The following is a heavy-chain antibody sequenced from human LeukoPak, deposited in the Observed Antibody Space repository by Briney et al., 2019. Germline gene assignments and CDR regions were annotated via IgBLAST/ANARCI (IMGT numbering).Heavy chain of an antibody. D-gene: IGHD2-2*01. Sequence: PGGSLRLSCAASGFTFSSYWMHWVRQAPEKGLVWVSRISSDGSSTSYADSVKGRFTISRDNAKNTLYLQMNSLRDEDTAVYYCVRYCSSTSCYDRSRHAFDIWGQGTMVTVSS. J-gene: IGHJ3*02. CDR3: VRYCSSTSCYDRSRHAFDI. CDR2: ISSDGSST. CDR1: GFTFSSYW. V-gene: IGHV3-74*01.